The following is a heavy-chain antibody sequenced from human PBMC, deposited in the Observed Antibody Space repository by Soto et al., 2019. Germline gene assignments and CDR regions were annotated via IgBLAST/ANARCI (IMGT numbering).Heavy chain of an antibody. D-gene: IGHD5-18*01. V-gene: IGHV4-34*01. CDR1: GGSFSGDY. Sequence: SETLSLTCAVYGGSFSGDYWSWIRQPRGKGLEWIGEINHSGSTNYNPSLKSRVTISVDTSKNQFSLKLSSVTAADTAVYYCARVQKRGYSYGYWWFDPWGQGTLVTVSS. J-gene: IGHJ5*02. CDR3: ARVQKRGYSYGYWWFDP. CDR2: INHSGST.